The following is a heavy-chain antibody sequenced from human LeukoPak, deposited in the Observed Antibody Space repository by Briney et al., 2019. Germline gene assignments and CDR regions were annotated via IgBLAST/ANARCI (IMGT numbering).Heavy chain of an antibody. CDR3: ARGKGRFLEPDAFDI. D-gene: IGHD3-3*01. CDR2: MNPNSGNT. J-gene: IGHJ3*02. V-gene: IGHV1-8*03. CDR1: GYTFTSYD. Sequence: ASVKVSCKASGYTFTSYDINWVRQATGQGLEWMGWMNPNSGNTGYAQKFQGRVTITRNTSISTAYMELSSLSSEDTAVYYCARGKGRFLEPDAFDIWGQGTMVTVSS.